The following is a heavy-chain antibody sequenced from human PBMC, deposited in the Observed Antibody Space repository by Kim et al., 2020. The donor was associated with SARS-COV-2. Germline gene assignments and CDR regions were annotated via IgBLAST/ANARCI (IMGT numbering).Heavy chain of an antibody. CDR3: ARDPNAHLGYCSSTSCWYYGMDV. D-gene: IGHD2-2*01. Sequence: ASLKVSCKASGYTFTSYAMHWVRQAPGQRLEWMGWINAGNGNTKYSQKFQGRVTITRDTSASTAYMELSSLRSEDTAVYYCARDPNAHLGYCSSTSCWYYGMDVWGQGTTVTVSS. CDR1: GYTFTSYA. V-gene: IGHV1-3*01. CDR2: INAGNGNT. J-gene: IGHJ6*02.